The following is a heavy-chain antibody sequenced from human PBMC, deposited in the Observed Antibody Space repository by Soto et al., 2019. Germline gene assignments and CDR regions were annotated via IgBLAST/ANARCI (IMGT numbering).Heavy chain of an antibody. Sequence: GGSLRLSCAASGFTVSSNYMSWVRQAPGKGLEWVSVIYSGGSTYYADSVKGRFTISRDNSKNTLYLQMNSLRAEDTAVYYCARFKEYSYGYSRSYFDYWGQGTLVTVSS. D-gene: IGHD5-18*01. V-gene: IGHV3-66*01. J-gene: IGHJ4*02. CDR3: ARFKEYSYGYSRSYFDY. CDR2: IYSGGST. CDR1: GFTVSSNY.